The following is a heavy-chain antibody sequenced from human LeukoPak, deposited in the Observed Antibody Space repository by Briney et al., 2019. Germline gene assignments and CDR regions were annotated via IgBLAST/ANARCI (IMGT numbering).Heavy chain of an antibody. Sequence: GGSLRLSCAASGFTFSDYAMTWVRQAPGKGLEWVSVISGSGGSTYYADSVKGRFTISRDNSKNTLYLQMSSLRAEDTAVYYCAKGQQLVYYYMDVWGKGTTVTVSS. D-gene: IGHD6-6*01. CDR2: ISGSGGST. CDR1: GFTFSDYA. CDR3: AKGQQLVYYYMDV. V-gene: IGHV3-23*01. J-gene: IGHJ6*03.